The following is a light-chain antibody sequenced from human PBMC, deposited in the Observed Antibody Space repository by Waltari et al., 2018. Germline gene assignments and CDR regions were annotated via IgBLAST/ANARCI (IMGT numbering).Light chain of an antibody. J-gene: IGLJ3*02. Sequence: QLVLTQSPSASASLGASVKLTYTLSSWHSSYAIAWHQQQPGKGPRYLMKPNSDGTHSKGDGIPDRFSGSSSGAERYLTISSLQSEDEADYYCQTWGTGFRVSGGGTRLTVL. V-gene: IGLV4-69*01. CDR3: QTWGTGFRV. CDR1: SWHSSYA. CDR2: PNSDGTH.